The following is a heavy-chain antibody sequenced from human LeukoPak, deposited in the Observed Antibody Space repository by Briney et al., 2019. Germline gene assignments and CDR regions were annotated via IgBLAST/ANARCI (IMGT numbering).Heavy chain of an antibody. Sequence: GGSLRLSCASSGFTVSSNYMTWVRQAPGQELEWVSVMYSGGSTYYEDSVKGRSTISSDNSKTTLYLQMNSLKVEDTVVYYCARGGLSTFDYWGQGTLVTVSS. CDR2: MYSGGST. CDR1: GFTVSSNY. V-gene: IGHV3-53*01. CDR3: ARGGLSTFDY. D-gene: IGHD3-16*02. J-gene: IGHJ4*02.